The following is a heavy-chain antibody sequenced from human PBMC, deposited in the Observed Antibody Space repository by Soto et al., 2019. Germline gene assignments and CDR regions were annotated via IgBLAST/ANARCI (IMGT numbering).Heavy chain of an antibody. Sequence: QVQLVESGGGVVQPGRSLRLSCAASGFTFSSYGMHWVRQAPGKGLEWVAVIWYDGSNKYYADSVKGRFTISRDNSKNTLYLQMNSLRAEDTAVYYCARDGRIAAAGPYFDYWGQGTLVTVSS. V-gene: IGHV3-33*01. J-gene: IGHJ4*02. D-gene: IGHD6-13*01. CDR3: ARDGRIAAAGPYFDY. CDR2: IWYDGSNK. CDR1: GFTFSSYG.